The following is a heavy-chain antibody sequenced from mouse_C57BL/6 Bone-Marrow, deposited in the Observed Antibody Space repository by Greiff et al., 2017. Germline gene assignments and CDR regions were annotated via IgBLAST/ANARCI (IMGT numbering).Heavy chain of an antibody. Sequence: VQRVESGPGLVAPSQSLSISCTVSGFSFTSYAISWVRQPPGQGLEWLGVIWTGGGTNYNSALKSRLSISKDNPKSHVFLQMNSLQTDDTARYCCARKGDYDWFAYWGQGTLVTVSA. D-gene: IGHD2-4*01. CDR3: ARKGDYDWFAY. CDR1: GFSFTSYA. J-gene: IGHJ3*01. CDR2: IWTGGGT. V-gene: IGHV2-9-1*01.